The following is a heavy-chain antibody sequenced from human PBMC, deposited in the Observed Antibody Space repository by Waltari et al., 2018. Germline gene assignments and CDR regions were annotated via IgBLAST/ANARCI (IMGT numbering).Heavy chain of an antibody. Sequence: EVQLVESGGALVQPGGSLRLSCAASGFTFSSYEMNWVRQAPGKGLEWVSYISSSVTSIYYADSVKGRFTISRDNAKNSLYLQMNSLRAEDTAVYYCARGQSTQTFHYWGQGTLVTVSS. CDR3: ARGQSTQTFHY. J-gene: IGHJ4*02. CDR1: GFTFSSYE. V-gene: IGHV3-48*03. CDR2: ISSSVTSI.